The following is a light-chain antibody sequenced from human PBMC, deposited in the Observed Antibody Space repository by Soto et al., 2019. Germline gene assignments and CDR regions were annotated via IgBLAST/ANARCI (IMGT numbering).Light chain of an antibody. V-gene: IGKV1-5*03. Sequence: DIQMTQSPSTLSASVGDRVTITCRASQSISSWLAWYQQKPGKAPKLLIYKATSLESGVPSRLSGSGSGTAFTLTISSLQPDDFATYYCQEYNSYSRTFGQGTKVEIK. J-gene: IGKJ1*01. CDR3: QEYNSYSRT. CDR1: QSISSW. CDR2: KAT.